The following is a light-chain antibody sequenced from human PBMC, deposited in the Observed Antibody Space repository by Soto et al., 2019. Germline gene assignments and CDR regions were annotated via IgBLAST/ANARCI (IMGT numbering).Light chain of an antibody. CDR2: GAS. CDR3: QQYSNWPLT. V-gene: IGKV3-15*01. CDR1: QTVYNN. J-gene: IGKJ4*01. Sequence: EIVMTQSPATLSVTPGERATLSCRASQTVYNNLAWYQQKPGQPPRLLIYGASARATGIPARFSGSGSGTEFTLTISSLQSEDFAVYYCQQYSNWPLTFGGGTKVEIK.